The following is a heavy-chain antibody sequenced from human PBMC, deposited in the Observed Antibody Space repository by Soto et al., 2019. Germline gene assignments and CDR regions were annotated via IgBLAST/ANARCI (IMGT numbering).Heavy chain of an antibody. V-gene: IGHV3-33*01. D-gene: IGHD5-12*01. CDR2: IWYDGSNK. CDR3: ARDRGPNIVATFDY. CDR1: GFTFSSYG. J-gene: IGHJ4*02. Sequence: GGSLRLSCAASGFTFSSYGMHWVRQAPGKGLEWVAVIWYDGSNKYYADSVKGRFTISRDNSKNTLYLQMNSLRAEDTAVYYCARDRGPNIVATFDYWGQGTLVTVSS.